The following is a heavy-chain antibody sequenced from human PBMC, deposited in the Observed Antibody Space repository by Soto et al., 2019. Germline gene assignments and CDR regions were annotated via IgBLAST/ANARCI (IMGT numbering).Heavy chain of an antibody. V-gene: IGHV1-18*01. D-gene: IGHD2-15*01. Sequence: QVQLLQSGAEAKKPGASVKVSCKASADTFANYGISWVRQAPGQGPEWMGWITPSNGDTIYAQKFQGRVIMTTDTSTSTAYMEVRSLRSDDTAVYYCARLAPCRGGNCYSRPLDSWGQGTLVTVSS. J-gene: IGHJ4*02. CDR2: ITPSNGDT. CDR1: ADTFANYG. CDR3: ARLAPCRGGNCYSRPLDS.